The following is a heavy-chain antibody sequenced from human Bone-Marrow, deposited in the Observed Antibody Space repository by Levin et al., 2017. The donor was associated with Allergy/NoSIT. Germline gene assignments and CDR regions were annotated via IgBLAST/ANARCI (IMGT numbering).Heavy chain of an antibody. D-gene: IGHD3-16*01. Sequence: ASVKVSCKTSGYSFTAYYMHWVRQAPGQGLEWVGWIFPKSGDTKNAQKFQGRVTMTRDTSITTAYMELSRLTSDDTAVYYCARDGVQGGAFDIWGQGTMVTVSS. CDR2: IFPKSGDT. CDR1: GYSFTAYY. CDR3: ARDGVQGGAFDI. V-gene: IGHV1-2*02. J-gene: IGHJ3*02.